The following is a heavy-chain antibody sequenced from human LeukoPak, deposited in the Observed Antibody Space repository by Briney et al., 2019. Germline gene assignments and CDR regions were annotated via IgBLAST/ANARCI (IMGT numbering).Heavy chain of an antibody. J-gene: IGHJ5*02. CDR2: IYYSGST. D-gene: IGHD6-13*01. V-gene: IGHV4-39*01. CDR1: GGSISSGDYY. Sequence: PSETLSLTCTVSGGSISSGDYYWAWIRQPPGRGLEWIGSIYYSGSTYYNPSLKSRVAISVDTSKNQFSLRLSSVTPPDTAVYYCARLQLAAAGNRWFDPWGQGTLVTVSS. CDR3: ARLQLAAAGNRWFDP.